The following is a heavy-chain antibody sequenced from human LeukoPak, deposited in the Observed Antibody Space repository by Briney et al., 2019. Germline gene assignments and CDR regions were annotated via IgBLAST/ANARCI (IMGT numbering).Heavy chain of an antibody. CDR2: ISAYNGNT. Sequence: ASVKVSCKASGYTFTSYGNSWVRQAPGQGLEWMGWISAYNGNTNYAQKLQGRVTMTTDTSTSTAYMELRSLRSDDTAVYYCARDRPYSSGWYGVNWFDPWGQGTLVTVSS. V-gene: IGHV1-18*01. CDR3: ARDRPYSSGWYGVNWFDP. CDR1: GYTFTSYG. J-gene: IGHJ5*02. D-gene: IGHD6-19*01.